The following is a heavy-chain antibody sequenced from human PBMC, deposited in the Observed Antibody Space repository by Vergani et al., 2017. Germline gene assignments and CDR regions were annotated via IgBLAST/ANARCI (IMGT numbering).Heavy chain of an antibody. V-gene: IGHV1-69*08. CDR2: IIPILGIA. D-gene: IGHD3-10*01. Sequence: QVQLVQSGAEVKKPGSSVKVSCKASGGTFSSYTISWVRQAPGQGLEWMGRIIPILGIANYAQKFQGRVTITADKSTSTAYMELSSLRSEDTAVYYCARDAPQXIGYYGSGSYYNPLYYYYGMDVWGQGTTVTVSS. J-gene: IGHJ6*02. CDR1: GGTFSSYT. CDR3: ARDAPQXIGYYGSGSYYNPLYYYYGMDV.